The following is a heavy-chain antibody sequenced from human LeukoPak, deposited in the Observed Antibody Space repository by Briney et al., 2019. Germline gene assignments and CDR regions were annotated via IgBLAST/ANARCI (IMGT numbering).Heavy chain of an antibody. CDR1: GGTFSSYA. CDR3: ARGISSSYVRSNFDY. V-gene: IGHV1-69*13. D-gene: IGHD5-12*01. Sequence: ASVKVSCKASGGTFSSYAISWVRQAPGQGLEWMGGIIPIFGTANYAQKFQGRVTITADESTSTAYMELSSLRSEDTAVYYCARGISSSYVRSNFDYWGQGTLVTVSS. CDR2: IIPIFGTA. J-gene: IGHJ4*02.